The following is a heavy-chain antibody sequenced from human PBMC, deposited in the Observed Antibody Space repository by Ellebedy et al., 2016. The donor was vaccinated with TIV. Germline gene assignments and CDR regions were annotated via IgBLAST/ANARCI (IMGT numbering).Heavy chain of an antibody. CDR3: ARVSRGTGGYDY. V-gene: IGHV1-2*02. CDR1: GYSFTAYY. CDR2: INTDSGAT. D-gene: IGHD6-19*01. Sequence: ASVKVSCKPSGYSFTAYYIHWVRQAPGQGLEWMGWINTDSGATSYARNFQGRVSMTRDTSVNTASMELRRLKADDTAVFYCARVSRGTGGYDYWGQGTLVTVSS. J-gene: IGHJ4*02.